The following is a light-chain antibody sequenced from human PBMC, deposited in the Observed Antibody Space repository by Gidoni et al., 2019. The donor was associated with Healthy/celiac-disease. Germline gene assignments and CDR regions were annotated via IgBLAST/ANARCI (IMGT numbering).Light chain of an antibody. J-gene: IGKJ1*01. CDR1: QSVSSN. CDR3: QQYNNWPGT. V-gene: IGKV3-15*01. CDR2: GAS. Sequence: ELVMTQSPATLSVSPGERATLSCRASQSVSSNLAWYQQKPGQAPRLLIYGASTRATGIPARFSGSGSGIEFTLTISSLQSEDFAVYYCQQYNNWPGTFXXXTKVEIK.